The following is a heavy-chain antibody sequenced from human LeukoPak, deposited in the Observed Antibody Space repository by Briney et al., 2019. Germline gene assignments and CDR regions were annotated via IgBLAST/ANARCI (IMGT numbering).Heavy chain of an antibody. D-gene: IGHD5-18*01. CDR1: GYTFIGYY. Sequence: ASVKVSCKASGYTFIGYYMHWVRQAPGQGLEWMGWINPNSGGTNYAQKFQGRVTMTRDTSISTAYMELSRLRSDDTAVYYCARANTAMVRYYYYMDAWGKGTTVTISS. CDR2: INPNSGGT. CDR3: ARANTAMVRYYYYMDA. V-gene: IGHV1-2*02. J-gene: IGHJ6*03.